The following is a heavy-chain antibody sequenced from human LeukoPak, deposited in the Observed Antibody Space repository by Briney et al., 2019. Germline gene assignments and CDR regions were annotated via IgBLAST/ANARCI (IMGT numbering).Heavy chain of an antibody. CDR2: IIPIFGTA. J-gene: IGHJ4*02. CDR1: GGTFSSYA. V-gene: IGHV1-69*13. Sequence: SVKVSCKASGGTFSSYAISWVRQAPGQGLEWMGGIIPIFGTANYAQKFQGRVTITADESTSTAYMELSSLRSEDTAVYYCASIRGYSYGNNREYYFDYWGQGALVTVSS. CDR3: ASIRGYSYGNNREYYFDY. D-gene: IGHD5-18*01.